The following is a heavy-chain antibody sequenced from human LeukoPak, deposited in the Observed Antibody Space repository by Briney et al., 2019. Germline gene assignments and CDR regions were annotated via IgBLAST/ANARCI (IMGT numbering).Heavy chain of an antibody. D-gene: IGHD1-26*01. CDR3: ARDVSSGDLYFGMDV. J-gene: IGHJ6*02. CDR1: GYTFTSYY. Sequence: ASVKVSCKASGYTFTSYYMYWVRQAPGQGLEWMGIINPSGGSTSYAQKFQGRVTMTRDTSTSTVYMELSSLRSEDTAVYYYARDVSSGDLYFGMDVWGQGTTVTVSS. V-gene: IGHV1-46*01. CDR2: INPSGGST.